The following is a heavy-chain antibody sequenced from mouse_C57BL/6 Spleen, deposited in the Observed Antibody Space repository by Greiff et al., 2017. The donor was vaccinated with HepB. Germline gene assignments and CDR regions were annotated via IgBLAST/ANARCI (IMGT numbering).Heavy chain of an antibody. CDR1: GYTFTSYD. V-gene: IGHV1-85*01. Sequence: QVQLKESGPELVKPGASVKLSCKASGYTFTSYDINWVKQRPGQGLEWIGWIYPRDGSTKYNEKFKGKATLTVDTSSSTAYMELHSLTSEDSAVYFCARQNYYGSPWFAYWGQGTLVTVSA. J-gene: IGHJ3*01. CDR3: ARQNYYGSPWFAY. D-gene: IGHD1-1*01. CDR2: IYPRDGST.